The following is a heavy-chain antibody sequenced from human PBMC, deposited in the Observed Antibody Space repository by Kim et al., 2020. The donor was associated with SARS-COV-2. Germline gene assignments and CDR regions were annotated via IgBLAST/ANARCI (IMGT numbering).Heavy chain of an antibody. CDR1: GGSISSSNW. Sequence: SETLSLTCAVSGGSISSSNWCSWVRQPPGKVLGWIGEIYHSGRTNYNSSLKSRVTISVDKSKNQFSLKLSSVTAADTAVYYCARLPAGIAVGGTGSDVFDSWGQGTMVTDPS. V-gene: IGHV4-4*02. CDR3: ARLPAGIAVGGTGSDVFDS. CDR2: IYHSGRT. D-gene: IGHD6-19*01. J-gene: IGHJ3*02.